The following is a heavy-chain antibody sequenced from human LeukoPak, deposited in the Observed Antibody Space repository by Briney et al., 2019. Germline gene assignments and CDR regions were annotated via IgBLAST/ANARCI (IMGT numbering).Heavy chain of an antibody. D-gene: IGHD2-2*01. J-gene: IGHJ6*03. CDR3: SRVERSSINNYYYYMAV. Sequence: GGSLRLSCTAFGFTFGENAMIWFRQSPGKGLEWVSLIRSIAHGGTTEYAASVMGRFTMSRDDSKNIAYLQMNSLETEDTAVYYCSRVERSSINNYYYYMAVWGKGTSVTVSS. V-gene: IGHV3-49*03. CDR2: IRSIAHGGTT. CDR1: GFTFGENA.